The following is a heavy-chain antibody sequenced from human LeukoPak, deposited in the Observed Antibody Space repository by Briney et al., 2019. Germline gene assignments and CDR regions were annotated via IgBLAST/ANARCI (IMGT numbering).Heavy chain of an antibody. Sequence: GGSLRLSCAASGFTFSSYWMYWVRQAPGKGLVWVSRINSDGSSTTYADSVKGRFTISRDNAKNSLYLQMNSLRAEDTAVYYCARSLRYYYGSGSYSDPGTEDYWGQGTLVTVSS. D-gene: IGHD3-10*01. CDR3: ARSLRYYYGSGSYSDPGTEDY. CDR1: GFTFSSYW. V-gene: IGHV3-74*01. CDR2: INSDGSST. J-gene: IGHJ4*02.